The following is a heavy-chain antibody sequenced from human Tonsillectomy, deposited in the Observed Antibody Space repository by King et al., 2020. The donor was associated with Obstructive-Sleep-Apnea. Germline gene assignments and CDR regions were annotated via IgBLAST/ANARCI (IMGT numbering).Heavy chain of an antibody. J-gene: IGHJ4*02. V-gene: IGHV4-34*01. CDR2: INHSGST. CDR1: GGSFSGYY. D-gene: IGHD4-17*01. Sequence: VQLQQWGAGLLKPSETLSLTCAVYGGSFSGYYWSWIRQPPGKGLEWIGEINHSGSTNYNPSLKSRVTISVDTSKNQFSLKLSSVTAADTAVYYCARVLYGYYFDYWGQGTLVTVSS. CDR3: ARVLYGYYFDY.